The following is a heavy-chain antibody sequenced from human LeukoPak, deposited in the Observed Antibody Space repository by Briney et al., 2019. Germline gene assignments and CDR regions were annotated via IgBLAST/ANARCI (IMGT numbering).Heavy chain of an antibody. V-gene: IGHV7-4-1*02. Sequence: ASVKVSCKASGYTFTTYTFSWVRQAPGQGLEWMGWINTNTGNPTYAQGFTGRFVFSLDTSVSTAYLQISSLKAEDTAVYYCASCSGRHLTSFDYWGQGTLVTVSS. CDR3: ASCSGRHLTSFDY. CDR1: GYTFTTYT. D-gene: IGHD2-15*01. J-gene: IGHJ4*02. CDR2: INTNTGNP.